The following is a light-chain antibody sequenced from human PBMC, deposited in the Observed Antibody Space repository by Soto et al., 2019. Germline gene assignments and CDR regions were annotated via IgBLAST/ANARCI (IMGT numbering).Light chain of an antibody. CDR3: QQYSSSPLT. V-gene: IGKV1-39*01. J-gene: IGKJ4*01. CDR2: AAS. CDR1: QSTSGY. Sequence: DIQMTQSPSSLSASVGDRVTITCRASQSTSGYLNWYQHKPGKAPNLLIYAASTLQSGVPSRFSGSGSGTDFTLTISRLEPEDFAVYYCQQYSSSPLTFGGGTKVEIK.